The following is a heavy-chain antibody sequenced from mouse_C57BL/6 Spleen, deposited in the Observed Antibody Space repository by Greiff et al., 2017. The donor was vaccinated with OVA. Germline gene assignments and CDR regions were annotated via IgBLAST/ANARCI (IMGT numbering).Heavy chain of an antibody. D-gene: IGHD4-1*01. CDR1: GYTFTSYW. V-gene: IGHV1-69*01. Sequence: QVQLKQPGAELVMPGASVKLSCKASGYTFTSYWMHWVKQRPGQGLEWIGEIDPSDSYTNYNQKFKGKSTLTVDKSSSTAYMQLSSLTSEDSAVYYCAREGAGTRYFDYWGQGTTLTVSS. CDR2: IDPSDSYT. J-gene: IGHJ2*01. CDR3: AREGAGTRYFDY.